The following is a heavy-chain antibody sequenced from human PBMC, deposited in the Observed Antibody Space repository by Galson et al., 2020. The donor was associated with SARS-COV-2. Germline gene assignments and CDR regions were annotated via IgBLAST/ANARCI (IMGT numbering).Heavy chain of an antibody. CDR3: ARVWGGTSSWVVEC. J-gene: IGHJ4*02. CDR1: GYTFTSYY. V-gene: IGHV1-46*01. D-gene: IGHD1-1*01. Sequence: ASLTVSCPTSGYTFTSYYTHWVRQAPGQGLEWVGIINPRDDITSYHQKFQGRITMTRDTSTSTIHLELSSLRPEDTAVSYCARVWGGTSSWVVECWGGGSLVSVAS. CDR2: INPRDDIT.